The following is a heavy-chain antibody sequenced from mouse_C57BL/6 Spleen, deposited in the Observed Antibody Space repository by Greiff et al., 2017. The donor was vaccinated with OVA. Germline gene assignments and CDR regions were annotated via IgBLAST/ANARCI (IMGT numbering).Heavy chain of an antibody. CDR2: IYPGDGAT. CDR3: ARSGYDYHFDY. V-gene: IGHV1-80*01. CDR1: GYAFSSYW. D-gene: IGHD2-4*01. J-gene: IGHJ2*01. Sequence: VQLQQSGAELVKPGASVKISCKASGYAFSSYWMNWVQQRPGKGLEWIGQIYPGDGATNYNGKFTGKATLTADTSSSTAYMQLSSLTSEDAAVYFCARSGYDYHFDYWGQGTTLTVSS.